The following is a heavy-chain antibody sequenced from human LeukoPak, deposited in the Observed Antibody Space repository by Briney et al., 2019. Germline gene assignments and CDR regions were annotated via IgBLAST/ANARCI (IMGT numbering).Heavy chain of an antibody. J-gene: IGHJ6*03. CDR2: IYTTGST. CDR3: ASNKFGYSYGDYYYYYMDV. CDR1: GGSISSGSYY. Sequence: TSETLSLTCTVSGGSISSGSYYWSWIRQPAGKGLEWIGRIYTTGSTNYNPSLKSRVTISVDTSKNQFTLKLNSVTAADTAVYYCASNKFGYSYGDYYYYYMDVWGKGTTVTVSS. D-gene: IGHD5-18*01. V-gene: IGHV4-61*02.